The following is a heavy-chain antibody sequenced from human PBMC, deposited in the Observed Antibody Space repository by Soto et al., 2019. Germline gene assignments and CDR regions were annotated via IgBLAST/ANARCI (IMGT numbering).Heavy chain of an antibody. CDR2: ISGSGGST. V-gene: IGHV3-23*01. Sequence: PGGSLRLSCAASGFTFSSYAMSWVRQAPGKGLEWVSAISGSGGSTYYADSVKGRFTISRDNSKNTLYLQMNSLRAEDTAVYYCAKDRGMVVAATLVHYWGQGTLVTVSS. CDR1: GFTFSSYA. CDR3: AKDRGMVVAATLVHY. J-gene: IGHJ4*02. D-gene: IGHD2-15*01.